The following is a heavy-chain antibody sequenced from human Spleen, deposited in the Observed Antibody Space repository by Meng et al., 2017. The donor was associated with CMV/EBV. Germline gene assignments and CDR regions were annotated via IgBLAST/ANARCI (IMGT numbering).Heavy chain of an antibody. V-gene: IGHV3-23*03. CDR1: GFTFSSYA. CDR2: IYSGDSRT. Sequence: GESLKISCAASGFTFSSYAMSWVRQAPGKGLEWVSAIYSGDSRTFYADSVKGRFTISRDYANNTLYLQMNSLRAEDTAAYYCAKAGEWLALDYWGQGTLVTVSS. J-gene: IGHJ4*02. D-gene: IGHD3-3*01. CDR3: AKAGEWLALDY.